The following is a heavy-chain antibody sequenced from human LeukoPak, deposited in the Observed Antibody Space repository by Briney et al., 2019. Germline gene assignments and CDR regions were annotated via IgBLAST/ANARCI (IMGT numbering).Heavy chain of an antibody. Sequence: VASVKVSCKASGYTFTSYGISWVRQAPGQGLEWMGWISAYNGNTNYAQKLQGRVTMTTDTSTSTAYMELSSLRSEDTAVYYCARVAAEVVGLPGAIGFGWLRRDYYYMDVWGKGTTVTVSS. D-gene: IGHD2-2*02. J-gene: IGHJ6*03. CDR2: ISAYNGNT. CDR3: ARVAAEVVGLPGAIGFGWLRRDYYYMDV. V-gene: IGHV1-18*01. CDR1: GYTFTSYG.